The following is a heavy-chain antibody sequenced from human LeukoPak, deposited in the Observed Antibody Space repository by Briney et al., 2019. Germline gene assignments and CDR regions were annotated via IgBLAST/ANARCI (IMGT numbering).Heavy chain of an antibody. V-gene: IGHV4-38-2*02. Sequence: SETLSLTCTVSGYSINSGYYWGWIRQPPGKGLEWIGSVYHSGSIFYNPSLKSRVTISVDASKNQFSLNLSSVTAADTAVYYCAREGGYGSYDYLGQGTLVTVSS. CDR3: AREGGYGSYDY. J-gene: IGHJ4*02. CDR2: VYHSGSI. CDR1: GYSINSGYY. D-gene: IGHD1-26*01.